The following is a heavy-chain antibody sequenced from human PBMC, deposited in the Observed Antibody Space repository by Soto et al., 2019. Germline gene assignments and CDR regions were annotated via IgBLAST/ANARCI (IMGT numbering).Heavy chain of an antibody. V-gene: IGHV3-30*18. J-gene: IGHJ5*02. D-gene: IGHD6-13*01. CDR3: AKDESKISAAGPRFDH. CDR2: ISDDGSNE. Sequence: GGSLRLSCAASGFTFSSFGIHWVRQAPGKGLEWVAVISDDGSNEYYADSVKGRFTISRDNSKSTLYLQMNSLRAEDSAVYYCAKDESKISAAGPRFDHWGQGTLVTVSS. CDR1: GFTFSSFG.